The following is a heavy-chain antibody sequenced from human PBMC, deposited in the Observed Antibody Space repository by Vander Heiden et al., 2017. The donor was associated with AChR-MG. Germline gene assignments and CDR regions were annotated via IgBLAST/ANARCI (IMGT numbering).Heavy chain of an antibody. CDR3: ARDIAVAGTTISWFDP. J-gene: IGHJ5*02. Sequence: QVQLVESGGGVVQPGRSLRPSCAASGFTFSRYGMHWVRQAPGKGLEWVAVIWYDGSNKYYADSVKGRFTISRDNSKNTLYLQMNSLRAEDTAVYYCARDIAVAGTTISWFDPWGQGTLVTVSS. D-gene: IGHD6-19*01. V-gene: IGHV3-33*01. CDR2: IWYDGSNK. CDR1: GFTFSRYG.